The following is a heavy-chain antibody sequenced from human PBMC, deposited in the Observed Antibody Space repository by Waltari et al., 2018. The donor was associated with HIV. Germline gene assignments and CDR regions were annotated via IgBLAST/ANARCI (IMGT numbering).Heavy chain of an antibody. Sequence: EVQLVESGGVVVQPGGSLRLSCAAAGFDFANYAMHWVRQAAGNGLEWVSLSRWDGGDTYYADSVKWRFTISRDNTERTLFLQMDGLKPDDSAIYYCAKGGIGGYFDAWGQGTLVTVSP. J-gene: IGHJ4*02. D-gene: IGHD3-16*01. CDR1: GFDFANYA. V-gene: IGHV3-43D*04. CDR2: SRWDGGDT. CDR3: AKGGIGGYFDA.